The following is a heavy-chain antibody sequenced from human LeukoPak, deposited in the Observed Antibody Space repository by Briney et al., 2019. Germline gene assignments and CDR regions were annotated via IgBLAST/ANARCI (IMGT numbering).Heavy chain of an antibody. CDR3: AKDIRVWGSYRYPCLDY. J-gene: IGHJ4*02. Sequence: PGRSLRLSCAASGFSFSSYGMHWVRQAPGKGLEWVAVISYDGDNKYYADSVNGRFTISRDSSKNTLSLQMDSLRAEDTAVYYCAKDIRVWGSYRYPCLDYWGQGTLVTVSA. V-gene: IGHV3-30*18. CDR2: ISYDGDNK. CDR1: GFSFSSYG. D-gene: IGHD3-16*02.